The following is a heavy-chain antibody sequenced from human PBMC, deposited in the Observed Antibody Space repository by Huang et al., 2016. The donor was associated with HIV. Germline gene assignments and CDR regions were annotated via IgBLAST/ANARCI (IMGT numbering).Heavy chain of an antibody. Sequence: EVQLVESGGGLVQPGGSLRLSCAASGFNFSSYWMHWVRQVPGKGLGWVSHIKREGSSTRYADAGKGRFTISRDNAKNTLYLQMNSLRAEDTAVYYCARGSRQGKYYYGSGTAYWGQGTLVTVSS. D-gene: IGHD3-10*01. CDR2: IKREGSST. CDR3: ARGSRQGKYYYGSGTAY. CDR1: GFNFSSYW. J-gene: IGHJ4*02. V-gene: IGHV3-74*01.